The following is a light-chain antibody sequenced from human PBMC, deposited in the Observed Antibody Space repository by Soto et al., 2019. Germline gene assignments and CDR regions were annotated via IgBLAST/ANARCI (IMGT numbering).Light chain of an antibody. Sequence: QSALTQPPSVSGAPGQGVTISCTGSSSNIGAGYDVHWYQQLPGTAPKLLIYGNSNRPSGVPDRFSGSKSGTSASLAITGLQAEDEADYYCQSYDSSLTGSGVFGGGTKVTVL. J-gene: IGLJ2*01. CDR3: QSYDSSLTGSGV. CDR2: GNS. V-gene: IGLV1-40*01. CDR1: SSNIGAGYD.